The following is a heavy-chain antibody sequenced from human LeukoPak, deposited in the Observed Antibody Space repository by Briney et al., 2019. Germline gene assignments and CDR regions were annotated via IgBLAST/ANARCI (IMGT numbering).Heavy chain of an antibody. V-gene: IGHV4-59*01. CDR2: IYYSGTT. D-gene: IGHD3-10*02. CDR3: AGENYVRGAFDY. J-gene: IGHJ4*02. Sequence: SETLSLTCTVSGGSIRSYYWSWIRQPPGKGLEWIGNIYYSGTTNYNPSLKSRVTISVDTTKSHFSLRLSSVTAADTAVYYCAGENYVRGAFDYWGQGTLVTVSS. CDR1: GGSIRSYY.